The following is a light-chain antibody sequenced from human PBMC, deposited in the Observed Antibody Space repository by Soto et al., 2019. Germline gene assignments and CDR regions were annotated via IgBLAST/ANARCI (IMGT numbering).Light chain of an antibody. V-gene: IGKV1-5*01. CDR1: QSISSW. J-gene: IGKJ1*01. CDR2: DAS. Sequence: DIQMTQSPSTLSASVGDRVTITCRASQSISSWLAWYQQKPGKAPKLLIYDASRLESGVPSRFSGSGSGTEFTLTISSLQPDDFATYSCQQYNSYSPSTFGQGTKVEIK. CDR3: QQYNSYSPST.